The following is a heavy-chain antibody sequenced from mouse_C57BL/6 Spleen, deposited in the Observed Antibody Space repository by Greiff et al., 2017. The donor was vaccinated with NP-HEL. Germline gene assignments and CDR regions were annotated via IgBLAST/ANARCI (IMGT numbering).Heavy chain of an antibody. Sequence: LVESGASVKISCKASGYAFSSSWMNWVKQRPGKGLEWIGRIYPGDGDTNYNGKFKGKATLTAEQSSSTAYMQLSSLTSEDSAVYFCARVVAPYFDYWGQGTTLTVSS. CDR3: ARVVAPYFDY. CDR1: GYAFSSSW. J-gene: IGHJ2*01. CDR2: IYPGDGDT. D-gene: IGHD1-1*01. V-gene: IGHV1-82*01.